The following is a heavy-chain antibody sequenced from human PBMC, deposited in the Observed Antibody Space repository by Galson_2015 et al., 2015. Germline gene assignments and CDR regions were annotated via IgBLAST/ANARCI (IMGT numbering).Heavy chain of an antibody. CDR3: ARLPDYFYDMDV. CDR1: GYSFPSYW. Sequence: QSGAEVKKPGESLKISCKGSGYSFPSYWIGWVRQMPGKGLECMGIIYPADSDTRYSPSLQGQVTITVDKSISTAYLQWSSLKASDTAMYYCARLPDYFYDMDVWGQGTTVTVSS. CDR2: IYPADSDT. J-gene: IGHJ6*02. V-gene: IGHV5-51*03.